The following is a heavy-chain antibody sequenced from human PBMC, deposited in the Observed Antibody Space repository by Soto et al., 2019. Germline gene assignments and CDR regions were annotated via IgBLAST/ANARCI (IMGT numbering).Heavy chain of an antibody. CDR2: IWYDGSNK. Sequence: GGSLRLSCAASGFTFSSYGMHWVRQAPGKGLEWVAVIWYDGSNKYYADSVKGRFTISRDNSKNTLYLQMNSLRAEDTAVYYCARDDFQQQLIPYFDYWGQGTLVTVSS. CDR1: GFTFSSYG. V-gene: IGHV3-33*01. J-gene: IGHJ4*02. D-gene: IGHD6-13*01. CDR3: ARDDFQQQLIPYFDY.